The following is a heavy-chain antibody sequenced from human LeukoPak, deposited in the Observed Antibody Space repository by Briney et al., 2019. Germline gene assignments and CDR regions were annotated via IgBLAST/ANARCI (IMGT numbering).Heavy chain of an antibody. CDR1: GGSVNNYF. CDR2: IDDSGET. J-gene: IGHJ3*02. Sequence: SETLSLTCTVSGGSVNNYFWSWIRRPPGKGLEWIGYIDDSGETNYHPSLKSQVSISIDKSQNQFSLKLRSVTAADTAMYYCARSDYYGSGSHTLFDAFDIWGQGARVTVSS. V-gene: IGHV4-59*02. D-gene: IGHD3-10*01. CDR3: ARSDYYGSGSHTLFDAFDI.